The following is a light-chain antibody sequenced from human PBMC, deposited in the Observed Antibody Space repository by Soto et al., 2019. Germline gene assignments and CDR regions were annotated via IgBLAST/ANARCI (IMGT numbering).Light chain of an antibody. J-gene: IGKJ1*01. CDR2: WAS. CDR1: QNINNR. V-gene: IGKV1-5*03. Sequence: DIQMTQSPSTLSASVGDRVMITCRASQNINNRLAWYQQRPGKSPTLLVYWASTLESGFPSRFRGCGCGTELTLSIICLQPDYCATYYCQRCYTYSPWTFGQGTKVEL. CDR3: QRCYTYSPWT.